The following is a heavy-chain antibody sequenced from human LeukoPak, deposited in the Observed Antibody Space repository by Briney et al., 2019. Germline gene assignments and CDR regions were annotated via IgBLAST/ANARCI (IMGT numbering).Heavy chain of an antibody. CDR2: IYYSGGT. CDR1: GGSISSYY. Sequence: PSETLSLTCIVSGGSISSYYWSWIRQPPGKGLEWIGYIYYSGGTNYNPSLKSRVTISVDTSKNQFSLKLSSVTAADTAVYYCASCYYDSSGYGYYYGMDVWGQGTTVTVSS. CDR3: ASCYYDSSGYGYYYGMDV. D-gene: IGHD3-22*01. V-gene: IGHV4-59*01. J-gene: IGHJ6*02.